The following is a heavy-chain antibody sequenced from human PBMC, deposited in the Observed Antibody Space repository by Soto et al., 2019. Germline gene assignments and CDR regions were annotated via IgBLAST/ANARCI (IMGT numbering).Heavy chain of an antibody. Sequence: QVQLVQSGAEVKKPGASVKVSCKASGYTFTGYYMHWVRQAPGQGLEWMGWINPNSGGTNYAQKFQGLVTMTRDTSISAAYMQLSRLRSDDTAVYYCARWAAAGKYDYYGMDVWGQGTTVTVSS. D-gene: IGHD6-13*01. CDR1: GYTFTGYY. CDR2: INPNSGGT. V-gene: IGHV1-2*04. CDR3: ARWAAAGKYDYYGMDV. J-gene: IGHJ6*02.